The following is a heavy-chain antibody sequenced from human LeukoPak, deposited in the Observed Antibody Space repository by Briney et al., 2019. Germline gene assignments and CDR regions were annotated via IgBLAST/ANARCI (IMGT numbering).Heavy chain of an antibody. V-gene: IGHV3-64D*06. CDR2: ISSNGGST. CDR3: VKGVDYYDSSGPSEYFQH. D-gene: IGHD3-22*01. CDR1: GFTFSSYA. J-gene: IGHJ1*01. Sequence: PGGSLRLSCPASGFTFSSYAMHWVRQAPGKGLEYVSAISSNGGSTYYADSVKGRFTISRDNSKNTLYLQMSSLRAEDTAVYYCVKGVDYYDSSGPSEYFQHWGQGTLVTVSS.